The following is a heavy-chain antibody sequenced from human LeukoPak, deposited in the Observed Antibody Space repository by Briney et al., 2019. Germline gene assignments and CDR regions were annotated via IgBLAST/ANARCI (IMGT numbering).Heavy chain of an antibody. CDR2: IIPIFGTA. V-gene: IGHV1-69*01. Sequence: ASVKVSCKASGGTFSSYAISWVRQAPGQGLEWMGGIIPIFGTANYAQKFQGRVTITADESTSTAYMELSSLGSEDTAVYYCARDHTKSPWGSSKEYYFDYWGQGTLVTVSS. J-gene: IGHJ4*02. D-gene: IGHD6-13*01. CDR1: GGTFSSYA. CDR3: ARDHTKSPWGSSKEYYFDY.